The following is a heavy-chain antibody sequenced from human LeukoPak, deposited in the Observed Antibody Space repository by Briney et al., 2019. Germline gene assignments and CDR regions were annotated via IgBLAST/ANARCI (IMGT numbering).Heavy chain of an antibody. D-gene: IGHD3-10*01. CDR3: ARGLNYYGSGRQQLLLDY. V-gene: IGHV3-7*01. CDR1: GFTFGTYW. CDR2: IKQDGSEK. J-gene: IGHJ4*02. Sequence: GGSLRLSCAASGFTFGTYWMSWVRQAPGKGLEWVANIKQDGSEKYYVDSVKGRFTISRDNAKNSLYLQMNSLRAEDTAVYYCARGLNYYGSGRQQLLLDYWGQGTLVTVSS.